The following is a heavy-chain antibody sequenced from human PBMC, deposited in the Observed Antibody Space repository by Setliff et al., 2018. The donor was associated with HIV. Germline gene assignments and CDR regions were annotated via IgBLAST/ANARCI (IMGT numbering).Heavy chain of an antibody. Sequence: GGSLRLSCTASGFTFGDYAMTWVRQAPGKGLEWVGFINSNTYGGTTDYAASVKGGFTISRDDSKSSAYLLMNSLKTEDTAVYYCSRVHSPLYYDILTGYLDYWGQGTLVTVPQ. D-gene: IGHD3-9*01. CDR1: GFTFGDYA. CDR3: SRVHSPLYYDILTGYLDY. J-gene: IGHJ4*02. CDR2: INSNTYGGTT. V-gene: IGHV3-49*04.